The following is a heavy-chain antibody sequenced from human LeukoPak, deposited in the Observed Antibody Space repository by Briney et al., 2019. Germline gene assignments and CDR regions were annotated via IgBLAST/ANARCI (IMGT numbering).Heavy chain of an antibody. CDR1: GYSISSGYY. D-gene: IGHD2-2*01. Sequence: SETLSLTCAVSGYSISSGYYWGWIRQPPGKGLEWIGSIYHSGSTYYNPSLKSRVTISVDTSKNQFPLKLSSVTAADTAVYYCARRVVPAANFDYWGQGTLVTVSS. CDR2: IYHSGST. J-gene: IGHJ4*02. V-gene: IGHV4-38-2*01. CDR3: ARRVVPAANFDY.